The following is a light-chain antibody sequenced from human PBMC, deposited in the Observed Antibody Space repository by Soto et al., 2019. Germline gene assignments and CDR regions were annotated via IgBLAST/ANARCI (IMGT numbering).Light chain of an antibody. Sequence: DIVMIQSPDSLAVSLGERATINCKCRQSFLYNSDNKNYLTWYQQKPGQPPKLLIYWASTRESGVPDRFSGSGSGTDFTLTISSLQAEDVAVYYCQQYYSIPITFGQGTRLEI. J-gene: IGKJ5*01. CDR2: WAS. V-gene: IGKV4-1*01. CDR3: QQYYSIPIT. CDR1: QSFLYNSDNKNY.